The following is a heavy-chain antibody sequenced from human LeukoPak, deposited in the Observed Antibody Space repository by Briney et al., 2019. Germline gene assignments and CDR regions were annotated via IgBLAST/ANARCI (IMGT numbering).Heavy chain of an antibody. CDR3: ATFRNYGSSGYAFDAFDF. D-gene: IGHD3-22*01. CDR2: ISSGSSYI. Sequence: PGGSLRLSCAASGFTFSSYAMSWVRQAPGKGLEWVSSISSGSSYIHYADSVKGRFTISRDNAKNSLYLQMNSLRAEDTAVYYCATFRNYGSSGYAFDAFDFWGQGTMVTVSS. J-gene: IGHJ3*01. V-gene: IGHV3-21*01. CDR1: GFTFSSYA.